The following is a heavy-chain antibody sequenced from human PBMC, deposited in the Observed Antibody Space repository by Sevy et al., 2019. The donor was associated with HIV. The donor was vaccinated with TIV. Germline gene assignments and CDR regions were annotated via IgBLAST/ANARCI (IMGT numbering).Heavy chain of an antibody. CDR1: GYTFTSYG. J-gene: IGHJ6*02. CDR2: ISAYNGNT. Sequence: ASVTVSCKASGYTFTSYGISWVRQAPGQGLEWMGCISAYNGNTKYAQKLQGRVTKTTDTSTSTAYMELKSLRSDDTAVYYCARDSRGYYCSGGSCYYYYGMDVWGQGTTVTVSS. CDR3: ARDSRGYYCSGGSCYYYYGMDV. V-gene: IGHV1-18*01. D-gene: IGHD2-15*01.